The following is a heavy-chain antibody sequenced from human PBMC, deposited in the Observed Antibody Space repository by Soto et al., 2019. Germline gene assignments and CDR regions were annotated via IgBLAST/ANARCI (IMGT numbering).Heavy chain of an antibody. CDR3: VMVDTYVPTTPQDV. V-gene: IGHV1-18*01. Sequence: QVQLVQSGDEVKKPGASVKVSCKASGYIFVNYGIAWVRQAPGQGLEWMGWISPYTGNTHSATKVQGRLTMTTDTXXSIAYMDLGSLTSDDTALYYCVMVDTYVPTTPQDVWGQGTTVTVSS. CDR2: ISPYTGNT. D-gene: IGHD5-18*01. CDR1: GYIFVNYG. J-gene: IGHJ6*02.